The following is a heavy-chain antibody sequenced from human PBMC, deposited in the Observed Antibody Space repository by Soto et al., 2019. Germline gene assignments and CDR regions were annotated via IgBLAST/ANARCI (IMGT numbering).Heavy chain of an antibody. CDR1: GASITRGGYC. V-gene: IGHV4-31*03. D-gene: IGHD3-10*01. J-gene: IGHJ5*02. CDR3: ARGIWVRGIIGFNWFDP. Sequence: SETRSLTCSVSGASITRGGYCWNWIRQHPGKGLEWIGYIYYGGITYYNPSLKSRITISVDTSKNQFSLKLSSATAADTAMYYCARGIWVRGIIGFNWFDPWGQGTLVTVSS. CDR2: IYYGGIT.